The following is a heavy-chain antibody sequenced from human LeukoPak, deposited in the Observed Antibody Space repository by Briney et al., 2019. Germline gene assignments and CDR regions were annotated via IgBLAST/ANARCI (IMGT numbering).Heavy chain of an antibody. J-gene: IGHJ4*02. V-gene: IGHV3-9*01. CDR1: GFTFDDYA. Sequence: GRSLRLSCAASGFTFDDYAMYWVRQAPGKGLEWVSGISWNSGSIGYADSVKGRFTISRDNAKNSLYLQMNSLRAEDTALYYCARLRGPTYYYDSSGRYFDYWGQGTLVTVSS. CDR3: ARLRGPTYYYDSSGRYFDY. CDR2: ISWNSGSI. D-gene: IGHD3-22*01.